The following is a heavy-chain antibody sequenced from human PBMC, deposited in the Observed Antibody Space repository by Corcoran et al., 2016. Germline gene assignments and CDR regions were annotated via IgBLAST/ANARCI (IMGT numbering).Heavy chain of an antibody. CDR2: IYPGDADT. J-gene: IGHJ6*02. Sequence: EVQLVQSGAEAKKPGESLKISCQGSGYRFPTSWIAWVRQMPGTGLASRGVIYPGDADTRYSPSFQGQVTIPPDKSISTAYLQWSSLTASDTAMYYCARQTRSGVDVWGQGTQVTVSS. D-gene: IGHD3-10*01. V-gene: IGHV5-51*01. CDR3: ARQTRSGVDV. CDR1: GYRFPTSW.